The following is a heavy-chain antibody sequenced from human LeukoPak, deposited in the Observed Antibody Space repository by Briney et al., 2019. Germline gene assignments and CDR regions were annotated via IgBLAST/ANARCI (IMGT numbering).Heavy chain of an antibody. Sequence: GGSLRLSCAASGFTFSSYSMNWVRQAPGKGLEWVSYISSSSSTIYYADSVKGRFTISRDNAKNSLYLQLNSLRVEDTAVYYCARGPSGGNTLWMDYWGQGTLVTVSS. CDR2: ISSSSSTI. V-gene: IGHV3-48*04. J-gene: IGHJ4*02. CDR1: GFTFSSYS. D-gene: IGHD2-21*01. CDR3: ARGPSGGNTLWMDY.